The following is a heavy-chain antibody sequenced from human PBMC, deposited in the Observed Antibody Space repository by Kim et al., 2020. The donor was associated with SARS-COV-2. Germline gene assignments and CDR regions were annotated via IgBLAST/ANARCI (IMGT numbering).Heavy chain of an antibody. J-gene: IGHJ4*02. CDR2: INHSGST. V-gene: IGHV4-34*01. CDR1: GGSFSRYY. D-gene: IGHD5-12*01. Sequence: SETLSLTCAVYGGSFSRYYWSWIRQPPGKGLEWIGEINHSGSTNYNPSLKSRVTISVDTSKNQFSLKLSSVTAADTAVYYCARIGLRWNFDYWGQGTLVTVSS. CDR3: ARIGLRWNFDY.